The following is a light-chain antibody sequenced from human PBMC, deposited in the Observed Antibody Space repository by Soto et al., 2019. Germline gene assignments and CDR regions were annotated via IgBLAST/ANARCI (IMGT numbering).Light chain of an antibody. CDR1: QSVSSNY. J-gene: IGKJ2*01. CDR3: QQYGTSPYT. V-gene: IGKV3-20*01. CDR2: GAS. Sequence: EMVMTQSPATLSVSPGERATLSCRASQSVSSNYLAWYQQKPGQAPRLLIYGASSRATGIPDRFRGTGSGADFTLTISRLEPEDFAVYYCQQYGTSPYTFGKGTKVDIK.